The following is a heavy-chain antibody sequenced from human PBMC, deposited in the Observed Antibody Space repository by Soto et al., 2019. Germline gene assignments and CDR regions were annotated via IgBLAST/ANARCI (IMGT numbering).Heavy chain of an antibody. D-gene: IGHD2-2*01. J-gene: IGHJ5*02. CDR2: ISGNGVQT. V-gene: IGHV3-23*01. CDR1: GITFSEYG. Sequence: GGSLRPPCEAFGITFSEYGMSWVRQAPGKGLEWLSLISGNGVQTLYGGSVKGRLSVSRDKSKNTLFLEMNDLRGDDTAIYYCATSFCSSSSCFFLWVDPWGPGTLVTISS. CDR3: ATSFCSSSSCFFLWVDP.